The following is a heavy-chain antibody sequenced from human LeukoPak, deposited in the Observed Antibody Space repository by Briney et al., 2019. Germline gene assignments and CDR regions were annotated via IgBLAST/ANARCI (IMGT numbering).Heavy chain of an antibody. CDR2: IYRDDGQ. V-gene: IGHV2-5*02. D-gene: IGHD3-3*01. CDR3: AHSRYDSWSGYYKGFDY. CDR1: GFSVNTGGVG. J-gene: IGHJ4*02. Sequence: SGPTLVKPTQTLTLTCTFSGFSVNTGGVGVGWIRQPPGKALEWLALIYRDDGQRYSPSLRSRLTITKDTSKNQVVLTMTNMDSVGTATYYCAHSRYDSWSGYYKGFDYWGQGTLVTVSS.